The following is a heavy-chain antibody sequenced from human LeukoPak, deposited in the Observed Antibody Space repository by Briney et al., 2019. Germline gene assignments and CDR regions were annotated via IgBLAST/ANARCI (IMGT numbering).Heavy chain of an antibody. J-gene: IGHJ4*02. CDR2: IYYSGST. CDR1: GGSISSSSYY. V-gene: IGHV4-39*07. Sequence: PSETLSLTCTVSGGSISSSSYYWGWIRQPPGKGLEWIGSIYYSGSTYYNPSLKSRVTISVDTSKNQFSLKLSPVTAADTAVYYCARGGLVYYFDYWGQGTLVTVSS. CDR3: ARGGLVYYFDY. D-gene: IGHD6-19*01.